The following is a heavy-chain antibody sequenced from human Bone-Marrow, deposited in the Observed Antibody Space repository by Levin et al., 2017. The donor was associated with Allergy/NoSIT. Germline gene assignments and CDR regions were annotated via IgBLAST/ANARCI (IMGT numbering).Heavy chain of an antibody. Sequence: ASVKVSCKASGYKFNSYGVTWVREAPGQGLEWMAWISAYNGNTNYAKKLQGRVTLSTDTSTNTAYMELRGLTSDDTAVYFCARDTPTPRGYSSGWNSDYYYGMKVWGQGTTVTVS. J-gene: IGHJ6*02. D-gene: IGHD6-19*01. CDR1: GYKFNSYG. CDR2: ISAYNGNT. CDR3: ARDTPTPRGYSSGWNSDYYYGMKV. V-gene: IGHV1-18*01.